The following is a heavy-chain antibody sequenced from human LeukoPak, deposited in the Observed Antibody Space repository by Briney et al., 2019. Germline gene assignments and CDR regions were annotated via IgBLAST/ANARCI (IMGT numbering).Heavy chain of an antibody. V-gene: IGHV3-74*01. CDR2: INSDGSST. J-gene: IGHJ4*02. CDR1: GFTFSSYW. CDR3: SRDMSWLLYDY. Sequence: PGGSLRLSCAASGFTFSSYWMHWVRQAPGEGLVWVSRINSDGSSTVYADSVKGRFTISRDNAKNMLYLQMNSLRAEDTAVYYCSRDMSWLLYDYWGQGTLVTVSS. D-gene: IGHD3-9*01.